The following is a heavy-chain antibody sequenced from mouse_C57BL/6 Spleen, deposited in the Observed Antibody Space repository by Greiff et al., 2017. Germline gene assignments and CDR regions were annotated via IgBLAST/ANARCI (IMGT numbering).Heavy chain of an antibody. Sequence: EVKLQQSGPELVKPGASVKISCKASGYTFTDYYMNWVKQSHGKSLEWIGDINPNNGGTSYNQKFKGKATLTVDKSSSTAYMELRSLTSEDSAVYYCARRGFITPMDYWGQGTSVTVSS. CDR3: ARRGFITPMDY. V-gene: IGHV1-26*01. CDR1: GYTFTDYY. CDR2: INPNNGGT. D-gene: IGHD1-1*01. J-gene: IGHJ4*01.